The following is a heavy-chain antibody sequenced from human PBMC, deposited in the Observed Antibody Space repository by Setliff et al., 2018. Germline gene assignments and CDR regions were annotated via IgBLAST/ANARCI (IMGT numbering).Heavy chain of an antibody. CDR3: TNGWRNFDY. CDR1: GGSIRSYY. D-gene: IGHD6-19*01. CDR2: IYYSGST. V-gene: IGHV4-59*01. Sequence: PSETLSLTCTVSGGSIRSYYWNWIRQPPGKGLEWIGYIYYSGSTNYNPSLKSRVTISVDTSKNHFSLKLSSGTTADTAVYYCTNGWRNFDYWGQGKLVTVSS. J-gene: IGHJ4*02.